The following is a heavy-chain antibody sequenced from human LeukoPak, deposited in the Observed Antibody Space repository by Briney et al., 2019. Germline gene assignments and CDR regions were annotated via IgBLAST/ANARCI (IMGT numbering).Heavy chain of an antibody. CDR3: ARDSQYSMSSGFFDY. CDR2: VNPSGGST. V-gene: IGHV1-46*01. J-gene: IGHJ4*02. D-gene: IGHD6-6*01. Sequence: ASVKVSCKASGYTFTNYYIHWVRQAPGQGLEWMGIVNPSGGSTGSAQKFQGRVTMTRDMSTSTVYMELSSLRSEDSAVYYCARDSQYSMSSGFFDYWGQGTLVTVSS. CDR1: GYTFTNYY.